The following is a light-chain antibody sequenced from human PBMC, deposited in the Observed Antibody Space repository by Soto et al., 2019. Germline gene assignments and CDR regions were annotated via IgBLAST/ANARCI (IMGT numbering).Light chain of an antibody. CDR3: QQYNNWPRT. CDR1: QSLSSS. Sequence: EIVLTQSPAILSVSPGERATLSFRASQSLSSSQLAWYQQKPGQAPRLLIYGASTRATGIPARFSGSGSATEFTLTISSLQSEDFAVYYCQQYNNWPRTFGQGTKVDIK. J-gene: IGKJ1*01. CDR2: GAS. V-gene: IGKV3-15*01.